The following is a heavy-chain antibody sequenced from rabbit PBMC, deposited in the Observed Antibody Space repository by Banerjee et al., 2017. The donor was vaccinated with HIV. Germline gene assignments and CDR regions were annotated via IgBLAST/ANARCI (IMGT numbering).Heavy chain of an antibody. D-gene: IGHD4-2*01. CDR2: IYNGDGST. CDR1: GFSLSRNYD. CDR3: ARDDGSGWDYYFTL. V-gene: IGHV1S40*01. Sequence: QSLEESGGDLVKPGASLTLTCTASGFSLSRNYDMCWVRQAPGKGLEWIACIYNGDGSTYYASWAKGRFTISKTSSTTVTLQMTSLTAADTATYFCARDDGSGWDYYFTLWGPGTLVTVS. J-gene: IGHJ4*01.